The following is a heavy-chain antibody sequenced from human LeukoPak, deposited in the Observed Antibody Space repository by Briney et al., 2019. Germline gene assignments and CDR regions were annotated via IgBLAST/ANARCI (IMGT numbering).Heavy chain of an antibody. Sequence: SETLSLTCSVSGDSLNIYYWNWIRQSPGKGLEWIGYFSYTGTTNYNPSLKSRVNMSVDRSKNLVSLTLRSVTAADTAVYYCARLGDGYIFDYWGQGTLVTVSS. CDR3: ARLGDGYIFDY. J-gene: IGHJ4*02. V-gene: IGHV4-59*08. CDR1: GDSLNIYY. D-gene: IGHD5-24*01. CDR2: FSYTGTT.